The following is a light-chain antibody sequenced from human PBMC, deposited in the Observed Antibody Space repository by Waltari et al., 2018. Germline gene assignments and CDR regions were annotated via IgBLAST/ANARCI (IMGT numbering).Light chain of an antibody. CDR1: QSLVYSDGNTY. CDR3: MQGTHWRRLT. J-gene: IGKJ4*01. V-gene: IGKV2-30*01. Sequence: DVVMTQSPLSLPVTLGQPASISCRSSQSLVYSDGNTYLNWFQQRPGQSPRRLIYKVSNRDSGVPDRFSGSGSGTDLTLKISRVEAGDVGVYYCMQGTHWRRLTFGGGTKVEIK. CDR2: KVS.